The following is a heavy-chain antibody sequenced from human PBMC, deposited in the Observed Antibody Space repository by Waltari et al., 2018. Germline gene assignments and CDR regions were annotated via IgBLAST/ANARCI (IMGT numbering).Heavy chain of an antibody. V-gene: IGHV4-34*01. J-gene: IGHJ3*02. Sequence: QVQLQQWGAGLLKPSETLSLTCAVYGGSFSGYYWSWIRQPPGKGLEWIGEINHSGSTNYNPSLKSRVTISVDTSKNQFSLKLSSVTAADTAVYYCARGYFFGSGYSPLRAFDIWGQGTMVTVSS. D-gene: IGHD3-3*01. CDR2: INHSGST. CDR1: GGSFSGYY. CDR3: ARGYFFGSGYSPLRAFDI.